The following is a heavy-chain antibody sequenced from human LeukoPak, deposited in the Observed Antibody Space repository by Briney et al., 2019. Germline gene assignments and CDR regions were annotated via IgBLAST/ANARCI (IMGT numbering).Heavy chain of an antibody. CDR2: IIPIFGTA. V-gene: IGHV1-69*13. CDR1: GGTFISYA. CDR3: ARSITIFGVVLNAYFDY. D-gene: IGHD3-3*01. J-gene: IGHJ4*02. Sequence: SVKVSCKASGGTFISYAISWVRQAPGQGLEWMGGIIPIFGTANYAQKFQGRVTITADESTSTAYMELSSLRSEDTAVYYCARSITIFGVVLNAYFDYWGQGTLVTVSS.